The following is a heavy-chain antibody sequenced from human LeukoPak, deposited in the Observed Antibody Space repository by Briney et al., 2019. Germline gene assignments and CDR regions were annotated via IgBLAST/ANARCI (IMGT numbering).Heavy chain of an antibody. CDR2: ISYDGSNK. J-gene: IGHJ4*02. V-gene: IGHV3-30-3*01. CDR3: AKAMSSNWYQFDY. CDR1: GFTFSSYA. D-gene: IGHD6-13*01. Sequence: PGRSLRLSCAASGFTFSSYAMHWVRQAPGKGLEWVAVISYDGSNKYYADSVKGRFTISRDNSKNTLYLQMNSLRAEDTAVYYCAKAMSSNWYQFDYWGQGTLVTVSS.